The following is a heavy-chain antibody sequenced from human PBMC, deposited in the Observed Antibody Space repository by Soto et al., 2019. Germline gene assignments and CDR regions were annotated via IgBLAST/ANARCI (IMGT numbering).Heavy chain of an antibody. CDR1: GFTFSDYY. J-gene: IGHJ4*02. CDR2: ISSSSSYT. Sequence: QVQLVESGGGLVKPGGSLRLSCAASGFTFSDYYVSWIRQAPGKGLEWVSYISSSSSYTNYADSVKGRFTISRDNAKNSLYLQMNSLRAEDTAVYYCARPNDYYDSSGYFYWGQGTLVTVSS. V-gene: IGHV3-11*05. CDR3: ARPNDYYDSSGYFY. D-gene: IGHD3-22*01.